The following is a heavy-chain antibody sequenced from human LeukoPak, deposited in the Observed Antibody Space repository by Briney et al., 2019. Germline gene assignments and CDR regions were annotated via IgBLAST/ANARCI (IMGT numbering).Heavy chain of an antibody. CDR3: ARDSRDGYTDFDY. CDR2: NSSSSSTV. CDR1: GFTFSSYS. D-gene: IGHD5-24*01. J-gene: IGHJ4*02. Sequence: PGGSLRLFCAPSGFTFSSYSMKWVRHPPGKGLEWLSYNSSSSSTVYYAGSVKRRFTISRDNAKNSQYLQMNSLRAEDTAVYYCARDSRDGYTDFDYWGEGTLVTVSS. V-gene: IGHV3-48*01.